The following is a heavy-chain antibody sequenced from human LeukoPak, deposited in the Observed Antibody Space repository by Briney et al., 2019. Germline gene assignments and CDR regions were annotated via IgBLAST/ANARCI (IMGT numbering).Heavy chain of an antibody. Sequence: SETLSLACAVYGGSFSGYFWSWIRQPPGKGLEWIGSIYYSGSTYYNPSLKSRVTMSVDTSKNQFSLKLSSVTAADTAVYYCARGSGTSWTTNWFDPWGQGTLVTVSS. D-gene: IGHD6-13*01. CDR2: IYYSGST. J-gene: IGHJ5*02. CDR1: GGSFSGYF. V-gene: IGHV4-34*01. CDR3: ARGSGTSWTTNWFDP.